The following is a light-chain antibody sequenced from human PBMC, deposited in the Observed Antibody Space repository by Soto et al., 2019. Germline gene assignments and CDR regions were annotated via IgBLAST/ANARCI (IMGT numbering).Light chain of an antibody. V-gene: IGKV1-39*01. CDR1: QSISSH. CDR3: QQTYRTPWT. CDR2: AAS. J-gene: IGKJ1*01. Sequence: DIQMTQSPSSLSASVGDRVTITCRASQSISSHLNWYQQKPGKVTKLLIYAASSLHSGVPSRFSGSGSGKDFTLTISSLQPEDFATFYCQQTYRTPWTFGQGAKVEI.